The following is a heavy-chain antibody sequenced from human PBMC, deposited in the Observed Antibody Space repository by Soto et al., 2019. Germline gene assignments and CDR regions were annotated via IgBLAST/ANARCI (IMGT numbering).Heavy chain of an antibody. CDR2: IDPRDSHT. D-gene: IGHD4-4*01. CDR1: GYSFTNYW. J-gene: IGHJ6*02. V-gene: IGHV5-10-1*03. CDR3: ARHYSNSAVMDV. Sequence: EVQLVQSGAEVKKPGESLKISCTGSGYSFTNYWISWVRQMPGKGLEWMGEIDPRDSHTNYSPSFQGHVTMSTDKSNGTAYLHWRSLKASDSAMYYFARHYSNSAVMDVWGQGTTVTVSS.